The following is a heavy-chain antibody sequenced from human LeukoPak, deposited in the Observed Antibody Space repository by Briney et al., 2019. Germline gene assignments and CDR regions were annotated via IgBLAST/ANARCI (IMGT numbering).Heavy chain of an antibody. CDR1: GFTFTWCC. CDR3: ARVPGVTRYFDA. CDR2: IKQDGREK. D-gene: IGHD4-23*01. J-gene: IGHJ4*02. Sequence: GGSLSLSCAASGFTFTWCCMSGVTQTPGKGLEWVASIKQDGREKFYADSVKGRFTIYRDNAKNSLYLQVISLRAEDTAVYYCARVPGVTRYFDAWGQGMLVTVSS. V-gene: IGHV3-7*02.